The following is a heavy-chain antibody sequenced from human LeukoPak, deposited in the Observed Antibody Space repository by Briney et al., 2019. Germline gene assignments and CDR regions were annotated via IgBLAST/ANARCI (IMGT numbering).Heavy chain of an antibody. CDR1: GYTFTSYD. CDR3: ARDHYGDANWFDP. V-gene: IGHV1-2*02. J-gene: IGHJ5*02. Sequence: ASVKVSCKASGYTFTSYDINWVRQATGQGLEWMGWINPNSGGTNYAQKFQGRVTMTRDTYISTAYMELSRLRSDDTAVYYCARDHYGDANWFDPWGQGTLVTVSS. CDR2: INPNSGGT. D-gene: IGHD4-17*01.